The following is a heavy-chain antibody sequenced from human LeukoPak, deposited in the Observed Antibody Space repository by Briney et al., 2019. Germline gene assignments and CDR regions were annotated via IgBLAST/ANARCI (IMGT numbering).Heavy chain of an antibody. CDR3: ARDSSGYYVKY. CDR2: INPSGGST. CDR1: GYTFTNYY. V-gene: IGHV1-46*01. Sequence: ASVKVSCKASGYTFTNYYIHWVRQAPGQGLEWMGIINPSGGSTSYAQKFQGRVTMTRDTSTSTVYMELSSLRSEDTAVYYCARDSSGYYVKYWGQGTLVTVSS. J-gene: IGHJ4*02. D-gene: IGHD3-22*01.